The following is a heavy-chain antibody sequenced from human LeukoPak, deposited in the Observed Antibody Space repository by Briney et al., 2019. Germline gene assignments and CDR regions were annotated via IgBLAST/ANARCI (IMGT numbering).Heavy chain of an antibody. CDR3: ARGALERNVYYFDY. V-gene: IGHV3-48*01. CDR2: ISSSSSTI. CDR1: GFTFSSYS. J-gene: IGHJ4*02. D-gene: IGHD1-1*01. Sequence: PGGSLRLSCAASGFTFSSYSTNWVRQAPGKGLEWVSYISSSSSTIYYADSVKGRFTISRDNAKNSLYLQMNSLRAEDTAVYYCARGALERNVYYFDYWGQGTLVTVSS.